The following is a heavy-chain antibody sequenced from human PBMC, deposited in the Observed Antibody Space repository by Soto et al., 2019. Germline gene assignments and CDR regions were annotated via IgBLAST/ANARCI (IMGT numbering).Heavy chain of an antibody. Sequence: QVQLVQSGAEVKKPGSSVKVSCKASGGTFSSYAISWVRQAPGQGLEWMGGIIPIFGTANYAQKFQGRVTITADEATSTAYMGLSSLRSEDTAVYYCARGPSTYYYGSGSYKYFDYWGQGTLVTVSS. CDR1: GGTFSSYA. V-gene: IGHV1-69*01. CDR2: IIPIFGTA. CDR3: ARGPSTYYYGSGSYKYFDY. J-gene: IGHJ4*02. D-gene: IGHD3-10*01.